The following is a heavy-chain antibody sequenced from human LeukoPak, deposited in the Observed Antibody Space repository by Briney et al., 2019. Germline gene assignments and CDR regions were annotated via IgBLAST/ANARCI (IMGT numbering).Heavy chain of an antibody. CDR2: FDPEDAEI. D-gene: IGHD2-15*01. CDR3: AAEGQWSLVHYFNS. V-gene: IGHV1-24*01. CDR1: GNTLTDLS. Sequence: VASVNVSCTVSGNTLTDLSIHWVRQAPGKGLDWMGGFDPEDAEIIYAEKFQDRVTMTEDPSTDTAYLELSSLRSEDTAVYYCAAEGQWSLVHYFNSWGQGTLVTVSS. J-gene: IGHJ4*02.